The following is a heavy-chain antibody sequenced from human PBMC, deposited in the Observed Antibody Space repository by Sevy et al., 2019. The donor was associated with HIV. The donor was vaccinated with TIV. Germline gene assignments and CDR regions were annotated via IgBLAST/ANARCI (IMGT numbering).Heavy chain of an antibody. CDR2: IVVGSGNT. CDR1: GFTFTSSA. Sequence: ASVKVSCKASGFTFTSSAVQWVRQARGQRLEWIGWIVVGSGNTNYAQKFQERVTITRDMSTSKAYMELSSLRSEDTAVYYCAAVPYYYGSGSYYNDAFDIWGQGTMVTVSS. D-gene: IGHD3-10*01. CDR3: AAVPYYYGSGSYYNDAFDI. J-gene: IGHJ3*02. V-gene: IGHV1-58*01.